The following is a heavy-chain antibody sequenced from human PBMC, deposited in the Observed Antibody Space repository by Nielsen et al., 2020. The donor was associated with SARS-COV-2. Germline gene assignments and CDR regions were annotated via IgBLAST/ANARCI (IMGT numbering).Heavy chain of an antibody. V-gene: IGHV3-48*03. D-gene: IGHD2-2*01. J-gene: IGHJ3*02. CDR2: ISIDGSNI. CDR1: GFTFRNYE. CDR3: ARDPGVGVGEDGFDI. Sequence: GESLKISCAASGFTFRNYEMNWVRQAPGMGPEWVSYISIDGSNISYGDSVKGRFTISRDNAHNSLYLEMNSLRVEGTAIYYCARDPGVGVGEDGFDIWGQGTMVTVSS.